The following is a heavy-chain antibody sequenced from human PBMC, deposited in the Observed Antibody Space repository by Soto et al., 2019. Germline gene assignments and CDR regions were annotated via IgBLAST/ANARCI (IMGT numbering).Heavy chain of an antibody. CDR1: GFTFSNDW. Sequence: PGGSLRLSCAASGFTFSNDWMHWVRQAAGKGLVWVSRINMDGSSTNYADSVKGRFTISRDNAKNTVYLQMNSLRAEDTAVYYCARGPRGMYGKDHWGQGALVTVSS. V-gene: IGHV3-74*01. D-gene: IGHD3-10*02. CDR2: INMDGSST. CDR3: ARGPRGMYGKDH. J-gene: IGHJ4*02.